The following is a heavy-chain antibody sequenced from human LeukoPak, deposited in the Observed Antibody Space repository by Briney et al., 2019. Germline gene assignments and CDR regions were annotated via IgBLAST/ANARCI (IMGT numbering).Heavy chain of an antibody. Sequence: GGSLRLSCAASGFTFSSYEMNWVRQAPGKGLEWVSYISSSGSTIYYADSVKGRFTISRDNAKNSLFLQMNSLRAEDTAVYYCARTTDNYYYYYMGVWGKGTTVTVSS. D-gene: IGHD4-17*01. V-gene: IGHV3-48*03. CDR1: GFTFSSYE. CDR3: ARTTDNYYYYYMGV. J-gene: IGHJ6*03. CDR2: ISSSGSTI.